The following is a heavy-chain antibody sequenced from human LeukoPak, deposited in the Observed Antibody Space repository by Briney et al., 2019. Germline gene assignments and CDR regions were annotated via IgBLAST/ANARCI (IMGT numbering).Heavy chain of an antibody. Sequence: ASVKVSCKASGYTFTTYGIIWVRQAPGQGLEWMGWISAYHGNTNYAQKLQGRVTMTTDTSTTTVYMELRSLRFDDTAVYYCARARTVTTDSYGIYYYYYMDVWGKGTTVTVSS. CDR3: ARARTVTTDSYGIYYYYYMDV. D-gene: IGHD4-11*01. V-gene: IGHV1-18*01. CDR1: GYTFTTYG. J-gene: IGHJ6*03. CDR2: ISAYHGNT.